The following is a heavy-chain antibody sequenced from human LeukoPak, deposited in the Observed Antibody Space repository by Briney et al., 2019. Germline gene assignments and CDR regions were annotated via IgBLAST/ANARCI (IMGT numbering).Heavy chain of an antibody. CDR2: VYDTGRA. CDR3: ARLGFAFLRGGIDS. CDR1: GSSISGDYF. D-gene: IGHD3-10*01. Sequence: PSETLSLTCIVSGSSISGDYFWGWIRQPPGKGLEWISSVYDTGRAYYYPSFGSRVTVSVDTSKNQFSLRLTSVTAADTAIYYCARLGFAFLRGGIDSWGQGTLVTVSS. J-gene: IGHJ4*02. V-gene: IGHV4-38-2*02.